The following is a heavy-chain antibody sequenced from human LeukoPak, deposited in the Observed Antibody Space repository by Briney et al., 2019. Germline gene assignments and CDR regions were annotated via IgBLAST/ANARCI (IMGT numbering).Heavy chain of an antibody. CDR1: GYTFTSYD. Sequence: GASVKVSCKASGYTFTSYDINWVRQATGQGLEWMGWISAYNGNTNYAQKLQGRVTMTTDTSTSTAYMELRSLRSDDTAVYYCARDRYYDSSGYTYYYYMDVWGKGTTVTVSS. D-gene: IGHD3-22*01. CDR2: ISAYNGNT. V-gene: IGHV1-18*01. CDR3: ARDRYYDSSGYTYYYYMDV. J-gene: IGHJ6*03.